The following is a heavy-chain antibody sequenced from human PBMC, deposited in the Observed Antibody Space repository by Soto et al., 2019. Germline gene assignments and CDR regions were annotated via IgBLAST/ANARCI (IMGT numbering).Heavy chain of an antibody. J-gene: IGHJ4*02. V-gene: IGHV4-39*01. Sequence: PSETLSLTCTVSGGSISSSSYYWGWIRQPPGKGLEWIGSIYYSGSTYYNKSLKNRVTISVDTSKNQFSLKLSSVTAADTAVYYCARHSSSWYLRSTYFDYWGQGTLVTVSS. D-gene: IGHD6-13*01. CDR2: IYYSGST. CDR1: GGSISSSSYY. CDR3: ARHSSSWYLRSTYFDY.